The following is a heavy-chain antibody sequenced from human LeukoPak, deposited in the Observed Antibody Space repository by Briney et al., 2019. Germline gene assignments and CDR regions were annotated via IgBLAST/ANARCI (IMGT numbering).Heavy chain of an antibody. Sequence: GGSLRLSCAASGFTFSSYSMNWVRQAPGKGLEWVSSISSSSSYIYYADPVKGRFTISRDNAKNSLYLQMNSLRAEDTAVYYCARDKVATIDYWGQGTLVTVSS. J-gene: IGHJ4*02. CDR1: GFTFSSYS. CDR3: ARDKVATIDY. CDR2: ISSSSSYI. D-gene: IGHD5-24*01. V-gene: IGHV3-21*01.